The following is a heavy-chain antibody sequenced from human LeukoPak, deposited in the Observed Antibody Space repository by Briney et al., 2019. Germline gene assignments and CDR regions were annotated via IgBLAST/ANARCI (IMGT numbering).Heavy chain of an antibody. D-gene: IGHD1-14*01. CDR1: GFTFSDYA. CDR3: EVDRH. V-gene: IGHV3-23*01. J-gene: IGHJ4*02. CDR2: ISGSGIST. Sequence: RAGGSLRLSCAASGFTFSDYAMTWIRQAPGKGLEWVSTISGSGISTYFADSVKGRFTISRDNSRNTLFLQMNSLRAEDTAVYYCEVDRHWGQGTLVTVSS.